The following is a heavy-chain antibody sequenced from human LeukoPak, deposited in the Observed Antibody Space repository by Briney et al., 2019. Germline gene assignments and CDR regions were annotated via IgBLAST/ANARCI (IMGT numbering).Heavy chain of an antibody. V-gene: IGHV4-39*01. CDR2: IYYSGST. J-gene: IGHJ4*02. D-gene: IGHD6-13*01. CDR1: GGSISSSSYY. CDR3: ARHLSSSWYFDY. Sequence: SETLSLTCTVSGGSISSSSYYGGWIRQPPGKGLEWIGSIYYSGSTYYNPSLKSRVTISVDTSKNQFSLKLSSVTAADTAVYYCARHLSSSWYFDYWGQGTLVTVSS.